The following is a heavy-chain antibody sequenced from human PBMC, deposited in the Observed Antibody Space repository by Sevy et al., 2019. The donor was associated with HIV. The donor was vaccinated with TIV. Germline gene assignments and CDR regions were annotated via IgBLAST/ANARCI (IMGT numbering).Heavy chain of an antibody. J-gene: IGHJ3*01. CDR3: SAEDMTTFWGLLRVFDF. Sequence: ASVKVSCKASGFTFSSSAVQWVRQARGQRLEWIGWIVIGSGVTDYAPKFQERVTITRDMSTTTVYMDLSSLRSEDTAVYYCSAEDMTTFWGLLRVFDFWGQGTMVTVSS. CDR1: GFTFSSSA. V-gene: IGHV1-58*01. D-gene: IGHD3-16*01. CDR2: IVIGSGVT.